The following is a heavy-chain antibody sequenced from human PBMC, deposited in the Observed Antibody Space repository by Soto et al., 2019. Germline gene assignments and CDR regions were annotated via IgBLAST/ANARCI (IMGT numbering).Heavy chain of an antibody. V-gene: IGHV3-11*06. Sequence: PGGSLRFSCAASGFTFSDYYMSWIRQAPGKGLEWVSYISSSSSYTNYADSVKGRFTISRDNAKNSLYLQMNSLRAEDTAVYYCARTQGASMVRGVVGYYYGMEVWGQGTTVTVSS. D-gene: IGHD3-10*01. CDR3: ARTQGASMVRGVVGYYYGMEV. J-gene: IGHJ6*01. CDR1: GFTFSDYY. CDR2: ISSSSSYT.